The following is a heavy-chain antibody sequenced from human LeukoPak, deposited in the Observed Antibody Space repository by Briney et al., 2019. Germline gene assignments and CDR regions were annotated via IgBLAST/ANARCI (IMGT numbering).Heavy chain of an antibody. V-gene: IGHV3-7*01. Sequence: PGGSLRLSCAASGFTFSSYWMSWVRQAPGKGLELVANIKQDGSEKYYVDSVKGRFTISRDNAKNSLYLQMNSLRAEDTAVYYCASQGRYCSSTRCYRGWFDPWGQGTLVTVSS. CDR1: GFTFSSYW. CDR2: IKQDGSEK. J-gene: IGHJ5*02. D-gene: IGHD2-2*02. CDR3: ASQGRYCSSTRCYRGWFDP.